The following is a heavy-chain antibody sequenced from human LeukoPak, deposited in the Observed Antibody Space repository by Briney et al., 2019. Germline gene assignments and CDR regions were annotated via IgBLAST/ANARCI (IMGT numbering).Heavy chain of an antibody. CDR2: ISAYNGNT. CDR3: ARRLFGSSWSFDP. CDR1: GYTFTSYG. V-gene: IGHV1-18*01. Sequence: GASVKVSCKASGYTFTSYGISWVRQAPGQGLEWMGWISAYNGNTNYAQKFQGRVTITRDTSASTAYMELSSLKSEDTAVYYCARRLFGSSWSFDPWGQGTLVTVSS. J-gene: IGHJ5*02. D-gene: IGHD6-13*01.